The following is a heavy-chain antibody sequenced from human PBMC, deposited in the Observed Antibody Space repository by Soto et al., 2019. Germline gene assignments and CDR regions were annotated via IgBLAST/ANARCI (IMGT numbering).Heavy chain of an antibody. J-gene: IGHJ4*02. D-gene: IGHD4-17*01. CDR3: VRAVGDYFRAFDF. CDR2: IYYSGGT. V-gene: IGHV4-30-4*01. CDR1: GGSISSGDYF. Sequence: QVQLQESGPGLVKPSQTLSLTCAVSGGSISSGDYFWSWIRQPPGKGLEWIGYIYYSGGTYYNPSLKSRVTISVDSSKTQFSLKLDSVTAADTAVYYCVRAVGDYFRAFDFWGPGTLVTVSS.